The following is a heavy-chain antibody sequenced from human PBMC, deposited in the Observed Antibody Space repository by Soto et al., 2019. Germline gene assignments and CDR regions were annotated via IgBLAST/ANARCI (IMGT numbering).Heavy chain of an antibody. J-gene: IGHJ5*02. Sequence: PGESLKISCNGSGYSFTSYWIGWVRQMPGKGLEWMGIIYPGDSDTRYSPSFQGQVTISADKSISTAYLQWSSLKASDTAMYYCARRRYCSSTRCSWFDPWGQGTLATVYS. CDR2: IYPGDSDT. D-gene: IGHD2-2*01. CDR1: GYSFTSYW. V-gene: IGHV5-51*01. CDR3: ARRRYCSSTRCSWFDP.